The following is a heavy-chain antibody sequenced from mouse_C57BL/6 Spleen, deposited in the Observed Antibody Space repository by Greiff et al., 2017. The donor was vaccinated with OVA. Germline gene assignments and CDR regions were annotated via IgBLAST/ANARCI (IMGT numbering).Heavy chain of an antibody. V-gene: IGHV2-4*01. CDR2: IWSGGST. J-gene: IGHJ3*01. CDR3: AAIYDGYSWFAY. Sequence: VHLVESGPGLVQPSQSLSITCTVSGFSLTSYGVHWVRQPPGKGLEWLGVIWSGGSTDYNAAFISRLSISKDNSKSQVFFKMNSLQADDTAIYYCAAIYDGYSWFAYWGQGTLVTVSA. D-gene: IGHD2-3*01. CDR1: GFSLTSYG.